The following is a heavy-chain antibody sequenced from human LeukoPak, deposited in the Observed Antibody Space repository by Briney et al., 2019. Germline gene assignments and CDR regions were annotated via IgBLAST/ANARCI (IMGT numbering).Heavy chain of an antibody. D-gene: IGHD4-17*01. CDR2: IYPGDSDT. J-gene: IGHJ3*02. CDR3: ARQKDGDYDFLDAFDI. V-gene: IGHV5-51*01. Sequence: GESLKISCKGSGYSFTSYWIGWVRQMPGRGLEWMGIIYPGDSDTRYSPSFQGQVTISADKSISTAYLQWSSLKASDTAMYNCARQKDGDYDFLDAFDIWGQGTMVTVSS. CDR1: GYSFTSYW.